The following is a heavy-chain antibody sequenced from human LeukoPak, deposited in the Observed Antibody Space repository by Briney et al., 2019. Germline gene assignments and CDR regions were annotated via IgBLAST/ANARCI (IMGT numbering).Heavy chain of an antibody. CDR1: GFTFSSYG. Sequence: GGSLRHSRAASGFTFSSYGMHWVRQAPGKGLEWVAFIRYDGSNKYYADSVKGRFTISRDNSKNTLYLQMNSLRAEDTAVYYCPVYVDDAFDIWGQGTMVTVSS. D-gene: IGHD2/OR15-2a*01. CDR2: IRYDGSNK. V-gene: IGHV3-30*02. J-gene: IGHJ3*02. CDR3: PVYVDDAFDI.